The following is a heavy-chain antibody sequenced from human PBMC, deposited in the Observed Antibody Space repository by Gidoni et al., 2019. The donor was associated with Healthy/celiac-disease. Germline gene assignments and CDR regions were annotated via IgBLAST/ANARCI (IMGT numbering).Heavy chain of an antibody. CDR3: ARTSGWRRYYYGMDV. CDR2: IYYSGST. D-gene: IGHD6-19*01. J-gene: IGHJ6*02. CDR1: GGSISSSNYY. Sequence: QLQLQESGPGLVKPSETLSLTCTVSGGSISSSNYYWGWIRQPPGKGLEWIGSIYYSGSTYYNPSLKSRVTISVDTSKNQFSLKLSSVTAADTAVYYCARTSGWRRYYYGMDVWGQGTTVTVSS. V-gene: IGHV4-39*01.